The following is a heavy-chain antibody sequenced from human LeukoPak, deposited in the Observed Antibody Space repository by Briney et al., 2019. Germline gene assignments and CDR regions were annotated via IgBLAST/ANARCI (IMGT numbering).Heavy chain of an antibody. J-gene: IGHJ6*03. CDR3: ARSSFGYDSGFYYYYMDV. CDR2: IYHSGST. V-gene: IGHV4-38-2*01. Sequence: PSETLSLTCAVSGYSISSGYYWGWIRQPPGKGLEWIGSIYHSGSTYYNPSLKSRVTISVDTSKNQFSLKLSSVTAADTAVYYCARSSFGYDSGFYYYYMDVWGKGTTVTVSS. D-gene: IGHD5-12*01. CDR1: GYSISSGYY.